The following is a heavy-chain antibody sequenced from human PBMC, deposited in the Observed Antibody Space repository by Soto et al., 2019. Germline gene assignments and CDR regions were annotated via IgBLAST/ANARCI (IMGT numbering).Heavy chain of an antibody. CDR3: AKDQMIVVATTAFDY. Sequence: GGSLRLSCAASGFTFSSYAMSWVRQAPGKGLEWVSAISGSGGSTYYADSVKGWFTISRDNSKNTLYLQMNSLRAEDTAVYYCAKDQMIVVATTAFDYWGQGTLVTVSS. D-gene: IGHD3-22*01. CDR2: ISGSGGST. CDR1: GFTFSSYA. J-gene: IGHJ4*02. V-gene: IGHV3-23*01.